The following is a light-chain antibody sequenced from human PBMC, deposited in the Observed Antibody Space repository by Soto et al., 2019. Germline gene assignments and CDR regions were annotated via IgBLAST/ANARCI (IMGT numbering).Light chain of an antibody. J-gene: IGLJ1*01. CDR2: DDN. Sequence: QSVRAQPPSVSAAPGQKVTISCSGSSSNIGGNSVSWYQQLPGTAPKLLIYDDNKRPSGIPDRFSGSKSGTSATLGITGFQTGDEADYYCGSWDSSLSAYVFGTGTKVTLL. V-gene: IGLV1-51*01. CDR3: GSWDSSLSAYV. CDR1: SSNIGGNS.